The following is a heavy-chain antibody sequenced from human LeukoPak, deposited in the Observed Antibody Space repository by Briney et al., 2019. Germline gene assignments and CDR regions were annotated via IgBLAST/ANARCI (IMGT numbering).Heavy chain of an antibody. CDR3: ARETDCSSTSCHKNSWFDP. CDR1: GFTFSSYS. D-gene: IGHD2-2*01. CDR2: VSSSSSYI. J-gene: IGHJ5*02. Sequence: GGSLRLSCAASGFTFSSYSMNWVRQAPGKGLEWVSSVSSSSSYIYYADSVKGRFTISRDNAKNSLYLQMNSLRAEDTAVYYCARETDCSSTSCHKNSWFDPWGQGTLVTVSS. V-gene: IGHV3-21*01.